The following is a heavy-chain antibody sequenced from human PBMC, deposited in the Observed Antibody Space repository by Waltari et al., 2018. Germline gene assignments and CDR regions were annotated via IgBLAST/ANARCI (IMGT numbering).Heavy chain of an antibody. J-gene: IGHJ4*02. CDR3: VRGQGWLPDY. V-gene: IGHV3-7*01. D-gene: IGHD5-12*01. CDR1: GLTLSNYW. Sequence: EVQVVESGGGLVQPGGSLRLSCAASGLTLSNYWMNWVRQAPGKGPEWVANIKEDGREKYYVDSVKGRFTISRDNAKNSLFLQMNSLRVEDTAVYYCVRGQGWLPDYWGQGTPVTVSP. CDR2: IKEDGREK.